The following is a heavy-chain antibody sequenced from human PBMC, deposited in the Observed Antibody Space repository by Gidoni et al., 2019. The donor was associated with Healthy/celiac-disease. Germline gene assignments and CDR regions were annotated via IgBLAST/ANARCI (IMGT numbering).Heavy chain of an antibody. CDR2: ISSSSSYT. Sequence: QVQLVESGGVLVKPGGSLRLSCSASGFTFSDYYMSLIRQDPGKCLEWVSYISSSSSYTNYADSVKGRFTIYRDNANNSLYLKMNSLRAEDTAVYYCARDQEYSYAQAYYYYGMDVWGQGTTVTVSS. D-gene: IGHD5-18*01. CDR1: GFTFSDYY. J-gene: IGHJ6*02. V-gene: IGHV3-11*06. CDR3: ARDQEYSYAQAYYYYGMDV.